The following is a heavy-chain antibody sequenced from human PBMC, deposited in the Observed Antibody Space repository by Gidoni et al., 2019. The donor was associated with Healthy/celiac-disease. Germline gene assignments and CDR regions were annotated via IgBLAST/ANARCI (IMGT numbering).Heavy chain of an antibody. D-gene: IGHD3-16*01. J-gene: IGHJ3*02. CDR3: AKGVWIEGENDAFDI. Sequence: AASGFTFDDYAMHWVRQAPGKGLEWVSGISWNSGSIGYADSVKGRFTISRDNAKNSLYLQMNRLRAEDTALYYCAKGVWIEGENDAFDIWGQGTMVTVSS. V-gene: IGHV3-9*01. CDR2: ISWNSGSI. CDR1: GFTFDDYA.